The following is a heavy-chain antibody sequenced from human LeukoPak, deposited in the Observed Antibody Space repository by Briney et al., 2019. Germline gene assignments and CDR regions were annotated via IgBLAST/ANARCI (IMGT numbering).Heavy chain of an antibody. CDR2: IIPILGIA. J-gene: IGHJ6*02. CDR1: GGTFSSYA. Sequence: GASVTVSCKASGGTFSSYAISWVRQAPGQGLEWMGRIIPILGIANYAQKFQGRVTITADKSTSTAYMELSSLRSEDTAVYYCARHYGDYYHYYGMDVWGQGTTVTVSS. CDR3: ARHYGDYYHYYGMDV. V-gene: IGHV1-69*04. D-gene: IGHD4-17*01.